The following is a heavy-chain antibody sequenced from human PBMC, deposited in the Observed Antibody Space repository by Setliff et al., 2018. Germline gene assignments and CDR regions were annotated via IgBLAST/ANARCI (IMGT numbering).Heavy chain of an antibody. CDR2: INLNTGNI. D-gene: IGHD5-12*01. Sequence: ASVKVSCKASGFSFSDYLMNWVRQTPDQRLEWMGRINLNTGNIFYAQEFQGRVTLTRDASISTAYMELTGLRYDDTAIYYCARDTLALKDITLFDYWGQGTLVTVSS. CDR3: ARDTLALKDITLFDY. J-gene: IGHJ4*02. CDR1: GFSFSDYL. V-gene: IGHV1-2*02.